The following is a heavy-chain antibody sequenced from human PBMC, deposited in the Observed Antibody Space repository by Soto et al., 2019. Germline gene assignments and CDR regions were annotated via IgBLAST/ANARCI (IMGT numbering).Heavy chain of an antibody. J-gene: IGHJ6*02. CDR3: AKDFFSSGWYGTHYYYYGMDV. D-gene: IGHD6-19*01. CDR2: ISYDGSNK. CDR1: GFTFSSYG. Sequence: PGGSLRLSCAASGFTFSSYGMHWVRQAPGKGLEWVAVISYDGSNKYYADSVKGRFTISRDNSKNTLYLQMNSLRAEDTAVYYCAKDFFSSGWYGTHYYYYGMDVWGQGTTVTVSS. V-gene: IGHV3-30*18.